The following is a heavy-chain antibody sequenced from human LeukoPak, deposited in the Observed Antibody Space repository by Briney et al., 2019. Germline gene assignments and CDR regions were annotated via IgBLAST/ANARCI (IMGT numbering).Heavy chain of an antibody. J-gene: IGHJ3*02. CDR3: ARDRRWELLHAFDI. D-gene: IGHD1-26*01. CDR2: IHYSGNT. CDR1: GVSISSYF. Sequence: KPSETLSLTCTGSGVSISSYFWSWIRQPPGKGLEWIAFIHYSGNTNYNPSLKSRVTISLDTSKNQFSLMLSSVTAADTAVYYCARDRRWELLHAFDIWGQGTMVTVSS. V-gene: IGHV4-59*01.